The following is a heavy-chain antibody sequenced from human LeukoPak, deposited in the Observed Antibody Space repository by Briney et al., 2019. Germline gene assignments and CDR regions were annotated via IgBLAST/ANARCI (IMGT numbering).Heavy chain of an antibody. CDR2: IWYDGTNK. D-gene: IGHD3-22*01. CDR3: ARAAYDSSGYLTL. V-gene: IGHV3-33*01. CDR1: GFPFSGYG. J-gene: IGHJ4*02. Sequence: GGSLRLSCAASGFPFSGYGMHWVRQAPGKGLEWVAVIWYDGTNKYYADSVKGRFTISRDNSKNTLFLQMNILRAEDTAVYYCARAAYDSSGYLTLWGQGTLVAVSS.